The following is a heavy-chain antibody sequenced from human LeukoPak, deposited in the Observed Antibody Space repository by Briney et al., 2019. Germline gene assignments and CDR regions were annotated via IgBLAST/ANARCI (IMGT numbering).Heavy chain of an antibody. Sequence: PGRTLRLSCVASGFTFSNYGMTWVRQAPGRGLEWVSGISSSGGTTYYTDSVKGRFTISRDNSKNTLYMRMSSLRAEDTAVYFCAKRRYDSSGHFDSWGQGTLVTVSS. CDR3: AKRRYDSSGHFDS. CDR2: ISSSGGTT. V-gene: IGHV3-23*01. CDR1: GFTFSNYG. J-gene: IGHJ4*02. D-gene: IGHD3-22*01.